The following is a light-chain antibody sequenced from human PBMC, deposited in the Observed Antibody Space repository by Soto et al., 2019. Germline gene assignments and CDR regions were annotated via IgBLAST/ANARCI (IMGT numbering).Light chain of an antibody. J-gene: IGKJ3*01. V-gene: IGKV2-30*01. CDR2: KVS. Sequence: DVVMTQSPLSLPVTLGQPASISCRSSQSLVYSAGNTYLNWLQQRPGQSPGRLIYKVSNRDSGVASSGVPDIFSGSRSGTDFTVNISRVESEDVGDYLCMEGTHWPFIFGPGTKVDIK. CDR3: MEGTHWPFI. CDR1: QSLVYSAGNTY.